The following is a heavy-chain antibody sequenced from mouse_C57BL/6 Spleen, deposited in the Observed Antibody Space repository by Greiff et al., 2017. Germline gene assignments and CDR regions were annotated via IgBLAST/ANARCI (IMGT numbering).Heavy chain of an antibody. D-gene: IGHD1-3*01. CDR3: ARQGVDVDYKY. CDR1: GYTFTNYW. J-gene: IGHJ2*01. V-gene: IGHV1-63*01. Sequence: QVQLQQSGAELVRPGTSVKMSCKASGYTFTNYWIGWAKQRPGHGLEWIGDIYPGGGYTNYNEKFKGKATLTADKSSSTAYMQFSSLTSEDSAIYYCARQGVDVDYKYRGEGAPLTVSA. CDR2: IYPGGGYT.